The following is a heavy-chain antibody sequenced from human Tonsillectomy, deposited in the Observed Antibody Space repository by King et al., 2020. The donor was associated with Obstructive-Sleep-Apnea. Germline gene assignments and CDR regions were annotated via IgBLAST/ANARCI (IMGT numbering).Heavy chain of an antibody. CDR1: GGSFSGYY. CDR3: ARGRIAASGLFAY. Sequence: VQLQQWGAGLLKPSETLSLTCAVYGGSFSGYYWSWIRQPPEMGLEWIGEINQSGSTNYNPSLKSRVTISEDTSKNQFSLKLSSVTAADTAVYYCARGRIAASGLFAYWGQGTLVTVSS. J-gene: IGHJ4*02. V-gene: IGHV4-34*01. D-gene: IGHD6-13*01. CDR2: INQSGST.